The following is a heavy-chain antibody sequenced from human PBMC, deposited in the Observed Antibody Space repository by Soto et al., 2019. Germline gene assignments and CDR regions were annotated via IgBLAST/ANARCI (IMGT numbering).Heavy chain of an antibody. CDR3: AREPKYNWNDYYFDY. V-gene: IGHV4-31*03. D-gene: IGHD1-20*01. Sequence: SETLSLTCTVSGGSISSGGYYWSWIRQHPGKGLEWIGYIYYSGSTYYNQSLKSRVTISVDTSKNQFSLKLSSVTAADTAVYYCAREPKYNWNDYYFDYWGQGTLVTVSS. CDR1: GGSISSGGYY. J-gene: IGHJ4*02. CDR2: IYYSGST.